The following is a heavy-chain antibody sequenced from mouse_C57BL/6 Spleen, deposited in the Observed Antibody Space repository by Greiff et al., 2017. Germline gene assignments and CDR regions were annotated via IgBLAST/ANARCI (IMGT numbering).Heavy chain of an antibody. CDR2: ILPSIGRT. CDR3: ARGGYDSYYFDY. Sequence: QVQLQQSGSELRSPGSSVKLSCKDFDSEVFPIAYMSWVRQKPGHGFEWIGGILPSIGRTIYGEKFEDKATLAADTLSNTAYLELNSLTSEDSAIYYCARGGYDSYYFDYWGQGTTLTVSS. CDR1: DSEVFPIAY. D-gene: IGHD2-2*01. V-gene: IGHV15-2*01. J-gene: IGHJ2*01.